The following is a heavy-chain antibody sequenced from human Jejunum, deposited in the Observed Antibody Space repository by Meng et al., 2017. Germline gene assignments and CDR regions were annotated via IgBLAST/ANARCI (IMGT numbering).Heavy chain of an antibody. CDR2: MSSSGSVR. V-gene: IGHV3-11*01. D-gene: IGHD6-25*01. CDR3: ARTQGGRRLVDY. J-gene: IGHJ4*02. Sequence: QVQLVESGGGLVEPGGSLRLSCAASGFTFSDDYMSWIRQAPGKGLVWVSYMSSSGSVRYYADSAKGRFTISRDNAKNLLYLQMNSLRAEDTAVYYCARTQGGRRLVDYWGQGTLVTVSS. CDR1: GFTFSDDY.